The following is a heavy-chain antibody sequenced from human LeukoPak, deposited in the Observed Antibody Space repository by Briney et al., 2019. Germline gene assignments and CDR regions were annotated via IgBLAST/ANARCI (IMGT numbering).Heavy chain of an antibody. CDR3: ARDDHYYDSSGYSYYSDF. D-gene: IGHD3-22*01. Sequence: GGSLRLSCAASGFTSSSNAMSWVRQAPGKGLEWVSGISDSGGSTYYADSVKGRFTISRDNAKNSRYLQMNSLRAEDTAVYYCARDDHYYDSSGYSYYSDFWGQGTLVTVSS. V-gene: IGHV3-23*01. J-gene: IGHJ4*02. CDR2: ISDSGGST. CDR1: GFTSSSNA.